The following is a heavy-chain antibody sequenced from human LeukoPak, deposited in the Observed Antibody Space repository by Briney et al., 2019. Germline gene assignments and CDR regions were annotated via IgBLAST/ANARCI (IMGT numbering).Heavy chain of an antibody. CDR1: DGSLSGYY. D-gene: IGHD2/OR15-2a*01. J-gene: IGHJ3*02. CDR3: ARGIGFGLSPDAFDI. V-gene: IGHV4-34*01. Sequence: PSETLSLTCAVYDGSLSGYYWSWIRQPPGKGLEWIGESSHSGSTNYNPSLKSRVTISVDTSKNQFSLKLSSVTAADTAVYYCARGIGFGLSPDAFDIWGQGTMVTVSS. CDR2: SSHSGST.